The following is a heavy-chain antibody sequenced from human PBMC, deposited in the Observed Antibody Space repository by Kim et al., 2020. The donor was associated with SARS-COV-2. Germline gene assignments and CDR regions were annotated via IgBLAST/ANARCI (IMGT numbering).Heavy chain of an antibody. D-gene: IGHD1-26*01. CDR3: AKEKSIVGATFDY. V-gene: IGHV3-9*01. Sequence: GGSLRLSCAASGFTFDDYAMHWVRQAPGKGLEWVSGISWNSGSIGYADSVKGRFTISRDNAKNSLYLQMNSLRAEDTALYYCAKEKSIVGATFDYWGQGTLVTVSS. CDR2: ISWNSGSI. CDR1: GFTFDDYA. J-gene: IGHJ4*02.